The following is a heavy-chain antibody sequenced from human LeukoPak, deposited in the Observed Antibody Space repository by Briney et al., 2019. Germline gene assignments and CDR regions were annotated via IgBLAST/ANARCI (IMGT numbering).Heavy chain of an antibody. CDR1: GFTFSSYA. CDR2: ISYDGSNK. V-gene: IGHV3-30-3*01. Sequence: PGGSLRLSCAASGFTFSSYAMHWVRQAPGKGLEWVAVISYDGSNKYYADSVKGRFTISRDNSKNMLYLQMNSLRTEDTAVYYCAKVGSGNDYYWGQGTLVTVSS. D-gene: IGHD5-12*01. J-gene: IGHJ4*02. CDR3: AKVGSGNDYY.